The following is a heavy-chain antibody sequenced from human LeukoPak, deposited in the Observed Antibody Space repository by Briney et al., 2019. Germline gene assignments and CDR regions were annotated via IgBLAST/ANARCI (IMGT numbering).Heavy chain of an antibody. Sequence: PAETLSLTCAVSGGSFSSYYWSWIRQPAGKGLEWIGHIYTSGSTKYNPSLKSRVPMSVDTSKNQFSLKLSSVTAADTAVYYCARAVGSGSFQTYYYYMDVWGKGTTVTISS. D-gene: IGHD3-10*01. CDR3: ARAVGSGSFQTYYYYMDV. CDR1: GGSFSSYY. CDR2: IYTSGST. J-gene: IGHJ6*03. V-gene: IGHV4-4*07.